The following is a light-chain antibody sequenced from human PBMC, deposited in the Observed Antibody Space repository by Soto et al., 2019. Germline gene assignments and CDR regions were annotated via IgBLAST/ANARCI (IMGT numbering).Light chain of an antibody. V-gene: IGKV3-20*01. CDR3: QQYSAKWA. Sequence: EIVLTQSPGTLSLSPGERAALSCRASQSVSNNYLAWYQQKPGQAPRLLIYGASSRATGIPDRFSGSGSGTDFTLTISSLQPDDFATYYCQQYSAKWAFGQGTKVDIK. CDR1: QSVSNNY. CDR2: GAS. J-gene: IGKJ1*01.